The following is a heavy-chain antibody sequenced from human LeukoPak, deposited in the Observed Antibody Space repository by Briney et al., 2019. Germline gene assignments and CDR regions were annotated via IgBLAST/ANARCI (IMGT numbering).Heavy chain of an antibody. V-gene: IGHV1-18*01. Sequence: ASVKASCKASGYTFTSYGISWVREAPGQGLEWMGWISAYNGNTNYAQKLQGRVTMTTDTSTSTAYMELRSLRSDDTAVYYCARPIAAAGTDYYYYYGMDVWGQGTTVTVSS. CDR3: ARPIAAAGTDYYYYYGMDV. D-gene: IGHD6-13*01. CDR1: GYTFTSYG. J-gene: IGHJ6*02. CDR2: ISAYNGNT.